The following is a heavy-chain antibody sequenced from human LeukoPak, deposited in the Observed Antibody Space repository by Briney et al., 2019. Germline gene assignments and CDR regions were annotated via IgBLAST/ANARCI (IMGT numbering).Heavy chain of an antibody. D-gene: IGHD6-13*01. CDR1: GFTFSSYA. J-gene: IGHJ4*02. V-gene: IGHV3-30*04. CDR2: ISYDGSNK. Sequence: PGGSLRLSCAASGFTFSSYAMHWVRQAPGKGLEWVAVISYDGSNKYYADSVKGRFTISRDNSKNTLYLQMNSLRAEDTAVYYCARAVAAAGSYWGQGTLVTVSS. CDR3: ARAVAAAGSY.